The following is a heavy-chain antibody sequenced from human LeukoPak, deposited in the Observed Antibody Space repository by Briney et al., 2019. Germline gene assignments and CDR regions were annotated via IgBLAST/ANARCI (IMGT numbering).Heavy chain of an antibody. CDR2: IKEDGTKE. Sequence: GGSLTLSCVASGFTFSDYWMTWVRQAPGPGLERMANIKEDGTKEDYGDYLRGRITISRDNSKNSLSLQMNSLRAEDTAVYYCARAGYVAAFDIWGQGTMVTVSS. CDR3: ARAGYVAAFDI. V-gene: IGHV3-7*01. CDR1: GFTFSDYW. D-gene: IGHD2-2*01. J-gene: IGHJ3*02.